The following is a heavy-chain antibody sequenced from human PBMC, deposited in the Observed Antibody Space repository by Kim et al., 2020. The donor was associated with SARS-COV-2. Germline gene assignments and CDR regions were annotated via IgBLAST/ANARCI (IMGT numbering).Heavy chain of an antibody. D-gene: IGHD3-22*01. Sequence: GGSLRLSCAASGFTFSSYGMHWVRQAPGKGLEWVAVIWYDGSNKYYADSVKGRFTISRDNSKNTLYLQMNSLRAEDTAVYYCARGGYDSSCYYCSYYYYCGMDVWGQGTTVTVSS. CDR3: ARGGYDSSCYYCSYYYYCGMDV. V-gene: IGHV3-33*08. J-gene: IGHJ6*02. CDR1: GFTFSSYG. CDR2: IWYDGSNK.